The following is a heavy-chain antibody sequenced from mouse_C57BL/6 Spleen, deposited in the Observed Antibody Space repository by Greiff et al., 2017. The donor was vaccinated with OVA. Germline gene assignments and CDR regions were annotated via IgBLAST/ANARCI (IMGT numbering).Heavy chain of an antibody. CDR1: GYTFTSYW. J-gene: IGHJ1*03. V-gene: IGHV1-69*01. CDR2: IDPSDSYT. CDR3: ARRLPTGFYWYFDV. D-gene: IGHD1-2*01. Sequence: QVQLQQSGAELVMPGASVKLSCKASGYTFTSYWMHWVKQRPGQGLEWIGEIDPSDSYTNYNQKFKGKSTLTVDKSSSTAYMQLSSLTSEDSAVYYCARRLPTGFYWYFDVWGTGTTVTVSS.